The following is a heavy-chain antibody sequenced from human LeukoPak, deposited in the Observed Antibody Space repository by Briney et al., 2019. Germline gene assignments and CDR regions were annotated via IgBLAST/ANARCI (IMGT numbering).Heavy chain of an antibody. V-gene: IGHV3-23*01. D-gene: IGHD2-15*01. J-gene: IGHJ2*01. Sequence: GGSLRLSCAASGFTFSSYAVSWVRQAPGKGLEWVSSISGSGGSTYSADSVKGRFTISRDNSKNTLYLQMNSLRAEDTALYYCAKDRGGDIWSFDLWGRGTLVTVSS. CDR2: ISGSGGST. CDR1: GFTFSSYA. CDR3: AKDRGGDIWSFDL.